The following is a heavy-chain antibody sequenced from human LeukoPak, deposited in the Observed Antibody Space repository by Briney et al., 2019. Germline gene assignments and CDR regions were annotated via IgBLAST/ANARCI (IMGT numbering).Heavy chain of an antibody. CDR2: IYTSGST. CDR1: GGSISSGSYY. V-gene: IGHV4-61*09. D-gene: IGHD4-17*01. CDR3: ARLSTVTTSFDY. Sequence: SETLSLTCTVSGGSISSGSYYWSWIRQPAGKGLEWIGHIYTSGSTNYNPSLKSRVTISVDTSKNQFSLKLSSVTAADTAVYYCARLSTVTTSFDYWGQGTLVTVSS. J-gene: IGHJ4*02.